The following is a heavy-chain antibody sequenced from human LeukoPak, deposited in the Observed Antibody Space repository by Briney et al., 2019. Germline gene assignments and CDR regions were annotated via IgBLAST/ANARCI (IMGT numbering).Heavy chain of an antibody. J-gene: IGHJ4*02. V-gene: IGHV3-11*01. CDR3: AMMRLLWFGGEFSHDY. CDR1: GFTFSDYY. D-gene: IGHD3-10*01. Sequence: GGSLRLSCAASGFTFSDYYMSWIRQAPGKGLEWVSYISSSGSTIYYADSVKGRFTISRDNAKNSLYLQMNSLRAEDTAVYYCAMMRLLWFGGEFSHDYWGQGTLVTVSS. CDR2: ISSSGSTI.